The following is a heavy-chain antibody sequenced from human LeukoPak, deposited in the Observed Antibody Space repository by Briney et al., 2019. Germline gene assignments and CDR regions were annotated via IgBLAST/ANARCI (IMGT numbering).Heavy chain of an antibody. J-gene: IGHJ4*02. Sequence: PGGSLRLSCTASGFTFRTYAMNWVRQAPGKGLEWLSGISGSGNGTYYADSVKGRFIISRDNSKNMMYLQTNSLTVEDAATYYCAKRTMSAFDSWGQGTLLIVSS. CDR3: AKRTMSAFDS. CDR2: ISGSGNGT. V-gene: IGHV3-23*01. CDR1: GFTFRTYA.